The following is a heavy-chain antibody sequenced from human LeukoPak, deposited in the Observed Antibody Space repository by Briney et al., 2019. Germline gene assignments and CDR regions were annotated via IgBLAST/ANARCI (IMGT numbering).Heavy chain of an antibody. Sequence: SETLSLTCTVSGGSISSGGYYWSWIRQHPGKGLEWIGYIYYSGSTYYNPSLKSRVTISVDTSKNQFSLKLSSVTAADTAVYYCARLLSDYFDHWGQGTLVTVSS. J-gene: IGHJ4*02. CDR3: ARLLSDYFDH. CDR2: IYYSGST. CDR1: GGSISSGGYY. V-gene: IGHV4-31*03. D-gene: IGHD2-21*01.